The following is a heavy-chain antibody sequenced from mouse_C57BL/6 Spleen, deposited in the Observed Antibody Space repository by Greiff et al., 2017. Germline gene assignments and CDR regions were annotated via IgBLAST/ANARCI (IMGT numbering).Heavy chain of an antibody. CDR3: ARTGYYGNYDWYFDV. Sequence: DVKLVESGGGLVKPGGSLKLSCAASGFTFSDYGMHWVRQAPEKGLEWVAYISSGSSTIYYADTVKGRFTISRDNAKNTLFLQMTSLRSEDTAMYYCARTGYYGNYDWYFDVWGTGTTVTVSS. CDR2: ISSGSSTI. J-gene: IGHJ1*03. V-gene: IGHV5-17*01. D-gene: IGHD2-1*01. CDR1: GFTFSDYG.